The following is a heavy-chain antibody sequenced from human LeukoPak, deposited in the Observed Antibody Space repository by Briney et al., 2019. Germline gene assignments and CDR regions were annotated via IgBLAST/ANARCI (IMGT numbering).Heavy chain of an antibody. CDR3: AASGSYYKGAFDI. V-gene: IGHV3-7*03. J-gene: IGHJ3*02. Sequence: GSLRLSCAASGFTFSSYWMGWVRQAPGKGLEWVANIKQDGSEKYYVDSVKGRFTISRDNAKNSLYLQMNSLRAEDTAVYYCAASGSYYKGAFDIWGQGTMVTVSS. CDR1: GFTFSSYW. CDR2: IKQDGSEK. D-gene: IGHD3-10*01.